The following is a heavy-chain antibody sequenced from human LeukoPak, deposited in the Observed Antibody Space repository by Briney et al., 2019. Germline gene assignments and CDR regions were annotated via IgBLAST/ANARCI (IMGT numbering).Heavy chain of an antibody. D-gene: IGHD1-1*01. V-gene: IGHV3-20*03. CDR2: ISRKGDVT. CDR1: GFTYDDHG. CDR3: ARAGRGHTWAGAYYYQMDA. J-gene: IGHJ6*03. Sequence: VGTLRLSSAPSGFTYDDHGVNRVPQAPGTGAGWCSGISRKGDVTASTDSVKCRFAFSRDNAQNTLCVQMESLRAEDTALYCSARAGRGHTWAGAYYYQMDAWGNGTTVTVSS.